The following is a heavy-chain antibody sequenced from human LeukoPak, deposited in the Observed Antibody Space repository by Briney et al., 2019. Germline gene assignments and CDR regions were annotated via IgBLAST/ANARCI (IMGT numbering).Heavy chain of an antibody. J-gene: IGHJ3*02. CDR1: GFTFTSSA. CDR3: AAGVGYIYGLSLGPTALISDI. Sequence: ASVKVSCKASGFTFTSSALQWLRQARGQRLEWIGWIVVGSGNTNYAQKLQERVTITSDMSTSTAYMELSSLRSEDTAVYYCAAGVGYIYGLSLGPTALISDIWGQGTMVTVSS. CDR2: IVVGSGNT. V-gene: IGHV1-58*01. D-gene: IGHD5-18*01.